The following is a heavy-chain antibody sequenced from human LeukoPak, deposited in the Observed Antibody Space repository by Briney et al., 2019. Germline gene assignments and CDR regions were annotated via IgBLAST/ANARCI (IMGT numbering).Heavy chain of an antibody. D-gene: IGHD3-22*01. Sequence: GESLKISCKGSGYSFTSYWIGWVRQMPGKGLEWMGIIYPGDSDTRYSPSFQGQVTISADKSISTAYLQWSSLKASDTAMYYCARRISDSSGDYYYYYYMDVWGKGTTVTVSS. J-gene: IGHJ6*03. CDR2: IYPGDSDT. CDR1: GYSFTSYW. CDR3: ARRISDSSGDYYYYYYMDV. V-gene: IGHV5-51*01.